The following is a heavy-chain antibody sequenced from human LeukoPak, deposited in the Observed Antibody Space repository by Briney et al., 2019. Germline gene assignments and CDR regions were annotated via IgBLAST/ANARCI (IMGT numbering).Heavy chain of an antibody. CDR1: GFTFSSYG. J-gene: IGHJ4*02. CDR2: ISYDGSNK. Sequence: GGSLRLSCAASGFTFSSYGMHWVRQAPGKGLEWVAVISYDGSNKYYADSVKGRFTISRDNSKNTLYLQMNSLRAEDTAVYYCARVGYCSTTSCYWRAFDYWGQGTLVTVSS. V-gene: IGHV3-30*03. CDR3: ARVGYCSTTSCYWRAFDY. D-gene: IGHD2-2*01.